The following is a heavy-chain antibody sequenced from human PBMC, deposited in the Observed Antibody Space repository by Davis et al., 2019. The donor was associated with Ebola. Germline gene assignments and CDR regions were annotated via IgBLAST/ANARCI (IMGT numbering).Heavy chain of an antibody. J-gene: IGHJ4*02. V-gene: IGHV3-30-3*02. CDR1: GFSFSSYA. Sequence: GESLKISCAASGFSFSSYAMSWVRQAPGKGLEWVAVISYDGSNKYYADSVKGRFTISRDNSKNTLYLQMNSLRAEDTAVYYCAKYGDYYDSSGVGDYWGQGTLVTVSS. CDR2: ISYDGSNK. CDR3: AKYGDYYDSSGVGDY. D-gene: IGHD3-22*01.